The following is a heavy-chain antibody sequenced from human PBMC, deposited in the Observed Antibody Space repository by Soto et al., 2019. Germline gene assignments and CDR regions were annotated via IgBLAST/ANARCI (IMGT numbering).Heavy chain of an antibody. V-gene: IGHV1-18*01. D-gene: IGHD3-9*01. Sequence: QVQLVQSGAEVKKPGASVKVSCKASGYTFTSYGINWVRQAPGQGLEWMGWISANNGNTHYEQKLQGRVIMTTDTSTSPAYTLLRSLTTDDTAVYYCARLKRGFDIASWRQGALVTVSS. CDR1: GYTFTSYG. CDR3: ARLKRGFDIAS. J-gene: IGHJ5*01. CDR2: ISANNGNT.